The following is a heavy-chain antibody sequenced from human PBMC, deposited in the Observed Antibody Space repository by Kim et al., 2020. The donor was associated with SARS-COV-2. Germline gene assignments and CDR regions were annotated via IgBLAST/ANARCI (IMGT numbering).Heavy chain of an antibody. CDR1: GYTFTSYG. D-gene: IGHD3-9*01. CDR2: ISAYNGNT. V-gene: IGHV1-18*01. J-gene: IGHJ4*02. CDR3: ARVGGPYYDILTGYYNVMGY. Sequence: ASVNVSCKASGYTFTSYGISWVRQASGQGLEWMGWISAYNGNTNYAQKLQGRVTMTTDTSTSTAYMELRSLRSYDTAVYYCARVGGPYYDILTGYYNVMGYWGQGTVVTVSS.